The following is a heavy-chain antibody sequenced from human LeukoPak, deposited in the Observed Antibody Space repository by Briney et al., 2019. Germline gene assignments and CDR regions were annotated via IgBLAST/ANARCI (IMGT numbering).Heavy chain of an antibody. CDR1: GYSFTSYW. Sequence: GESLKISCKGSGYSFTSYWITWVRQPPGKGLEWMGIISPGDSESRYSPSFQGHVTISADRSIRTVYLQWSSLQASDSGVYYCPRDAGEGYCSSRGCHGDPLNIWGQGTMVTVS. CDR2: ISPGDSES. CDR3: PRDAGEGYCSSRGCHGDPLNI. J-gene: IGHJ3*02. D-gene: IGHD2-2*01. V-gene: IGHV5-51*01.